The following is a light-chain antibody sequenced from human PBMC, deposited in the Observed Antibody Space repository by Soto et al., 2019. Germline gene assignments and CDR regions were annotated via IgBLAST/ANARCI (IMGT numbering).Light chain of an antibody. CDR1: QSVHKY. V-gene: IGKV3-11*01. CDR3: QQRYNWPPVT. J-gene: IGKJ4*01. Sequence: EVVLTQSTGTLSLSPGERATLSCRASQSVHKYLAWYQQKPGQAPRLLIYDASNRATGIPDRFSGSGSGTDFTLTISSLEPEDFAVYYCQQRYNWPPVTFGGGTKVEIK. CDR2: DAS.